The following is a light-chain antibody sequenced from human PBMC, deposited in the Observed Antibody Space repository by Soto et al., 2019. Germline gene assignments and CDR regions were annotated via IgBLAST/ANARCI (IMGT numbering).Light chain of an antibody. CDR3: TSFTTTNTWV. V-gene: IGLV2-14*01. J-gene: IGLJ3*02. CDR2: GVN. Sequence: QSALTQPASVSGSPGQSITISCTGTSSDVAVYNYVSWFQQHPGKAPKLIIFGVNNRPSGVSDRFSDSKSGNTASLTISGLQPEDEADYYCTSFTTTNTWVFGGGTKLTVL. CDR1: SSDVAVYNY.